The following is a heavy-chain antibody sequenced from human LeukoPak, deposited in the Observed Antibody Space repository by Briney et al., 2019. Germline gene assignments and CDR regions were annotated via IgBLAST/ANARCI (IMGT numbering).Heavy chain of an antibody. D-gene: IGHD1-1*01. Sequence: ASVKVSCKASGYTFTSYGISWVRQAPGQGLEWMGWISAYNGNTNYAQKLQGRVTMTPDTSTSTAYMELRSLRSDDTAVYYCARATSGGTYYYGMDVWGQGTTVTVSS. CDR2: ISAYNGNT. CDR1: GYTFTSYG. CDR3: ARATSGGTYYYGMDV. V-gene: IGHV1-18*01. J-gene: IGHJ6*02.